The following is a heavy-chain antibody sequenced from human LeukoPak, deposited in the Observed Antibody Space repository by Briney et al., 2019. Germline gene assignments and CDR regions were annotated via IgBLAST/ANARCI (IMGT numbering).Heavy chain of an antibody. CDR3: ARDLGDGYNSY. Sequence: GGSLRLSCAASGFTFSSYAMSWVRQAPGKGLEWVSAISGSGGSTYYADSVKGRFTISRDNSKNTLYLQMNSLRAEDTAVYYCARDLGDGYNSYWGQGTLVTVSS. CDR2: ISGSGGST. J-gene: IGHJ4*02. CDR1: GFTFSSYA. D-gene: IGHD5-24*01. V-gene: IGHV3-23*01.